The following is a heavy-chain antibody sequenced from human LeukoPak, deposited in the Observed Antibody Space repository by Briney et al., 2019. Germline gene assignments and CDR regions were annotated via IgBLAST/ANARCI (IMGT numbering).Heavy chain of an antibody. V-gene: IGHV3-21*01. D-gene: IGHD6-19*01. Sequence: PGGSLRLSCAASGFTVSSNYMNWVRQAPGKGLEWVSSISSSSSYIYYADSVKGRFTISRDNAKNSLYLQMNSLRAEDTAVYYCARTSLEWAVAGHFDYWGQGTLVTVSS. J-gene: IGHJ4*02. CDR2: ISSSSSYI. CDR3: ARTSLEWAVAGHFDY. CDR1: GFTVSSNY.